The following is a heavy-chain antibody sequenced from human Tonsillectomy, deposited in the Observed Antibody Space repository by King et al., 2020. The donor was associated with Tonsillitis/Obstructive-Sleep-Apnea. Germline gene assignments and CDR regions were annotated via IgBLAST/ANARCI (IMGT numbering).Heavy chain of an antibody. D-gene: IGHD3-22*01. J-gene: IGHJ4*02. CDR2: IYYSGSP. V-gene: IGHV4-39*01. CDR3: ARRDAVVVITFDY. CDR1: GGSISSSSYY. Sequence: QLQESGPGLMKPSETLSLTCTVSGGSISSSSYYWGWIRQPPGKGLEWIGSIYYSGSPYYNPSLKSRVTISVDTSTNQFYLRRSSVTATDTAVYYCARRDAVVVITFDYWGQGTLVTVSS.